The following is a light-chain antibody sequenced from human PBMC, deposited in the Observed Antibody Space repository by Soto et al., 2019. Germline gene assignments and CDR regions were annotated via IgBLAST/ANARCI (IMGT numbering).Light chain of an antibody. J-gene: IGLJ1*01. CDR3: ATWDDSLNGFYV. V-gene: IGLV2-14*01. CDR1: GGDVGGYNY. Sequence: QSALTQPASVSGSPGQSITISCAGTGGDVGGYNYVSWYQQHPGKAPKLMIYEVIRRPSGISNRFSGSKSGNTASLAISGLRSDDEADYFCATWDDSLNGFYVFGTGTKLTVL. CDR2: EVI.